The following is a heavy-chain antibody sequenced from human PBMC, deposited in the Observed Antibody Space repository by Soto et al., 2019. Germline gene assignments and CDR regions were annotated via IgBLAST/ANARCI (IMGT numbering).Heavy chain of an antibody. CDR2: IWYDGSTK. Sequence: VVSLRISCAASGFMFRSYAMHWVRQAPGKGLEWVAGIWYDGSTKYYGDSVKGRYSISRDNSKNMLDLQMNSLRAEDTAVYYCARVASSSSWHIPHFDQWGQGTLVTVSS. D-gene: IGHD6-13*01. CDR1: GFMFRSYA. V-gene: IGHV3-33*01. J-gene: IGHJ4*02. CDR3: ARVASSSSWHIPHFDQ.